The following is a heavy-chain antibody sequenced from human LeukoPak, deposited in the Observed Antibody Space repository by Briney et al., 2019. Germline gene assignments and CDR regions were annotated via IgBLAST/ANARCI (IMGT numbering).Heavy chain of an antibody. CDR2: ITSGSSYI. Sequence: PGGSLRLSCAASGFTFSSYGMSWVRQAPGQRLEWVSSITSGSSYIYYADSVKGRFTISRDNAKSSLYLQMDSLRAEDTAVYYCARDPYSGNYGAYYYYYMDVWGKGTTVTISS. J-gene: IGHJ6*03. CDR1: GFTFSSYG. D-gene: IGHD1-26*01. CDR3: ARDPYSGNYGAYYYYYMDV. V-gene: IGHV3-21*01.